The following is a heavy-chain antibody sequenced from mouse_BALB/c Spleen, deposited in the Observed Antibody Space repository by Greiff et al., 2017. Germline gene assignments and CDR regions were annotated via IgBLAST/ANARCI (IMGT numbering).Heavy chain of an antibody. CDR2: ISSGGSYT. CDR1: GFTFSSYA. CDR3: AREGDYGSSYGFAY. J-gene: IGHJ3*01. Sequence: EVKLVESGGGLVKPGGSLKLSCAASGFTFSSYAMSWVRQSPEKRLEWVAEISSGGSYTYYPDTVTGRFTISRDNAKNTLYLEMSSLRSEDTAMYYCAREGDYGSSYGFAYWGQGTLVTVSA. D-gene: IGHD1-1*01. V-gene: IGHV5-9-4*01.